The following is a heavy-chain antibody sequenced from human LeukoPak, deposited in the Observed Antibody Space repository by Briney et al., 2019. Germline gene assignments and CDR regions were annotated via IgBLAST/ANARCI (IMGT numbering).Heavy chain of an antibody. CDR1: GFTFSSYG. Sequence: GGSLRLSCAASGFTFSSYGMNWVRQAPGKGLEWVSYISSSGSTIYYADSVKGRFTISRDNAKNSLYLQMNSLRAEDTAVYYCARADQQWLVRFDYWGQGTLVTVSS. V-gene: IGHV3-48*03. CDR3: ARADQQWLVRFDY. D-gene: IGHD6-19*01. J-gene: IGHJ4*02. CDR2: ISSSGSTI.